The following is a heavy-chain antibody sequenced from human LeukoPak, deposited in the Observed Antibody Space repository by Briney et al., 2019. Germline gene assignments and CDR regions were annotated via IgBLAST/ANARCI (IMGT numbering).Heavy chain of an antibody. CDR1: GGSISSSSYY. CDR2: IYYSGST. V-gene: IGHV4-39*01. Sequence: SETLSLTCTVSGGSISSSSYYWGWIRQPPGTGLEWVGSIYYSGSTYYNPSLKSRVTISVDTSKNQFSLKLSSVTAADTAVYYCARELLWFGERTSFDYWGQGTLVTVSS. CDR3: ARELLWFGERTSFDY. D-gene: IGHD3-10*01. J-gene: IGHJ4*02.